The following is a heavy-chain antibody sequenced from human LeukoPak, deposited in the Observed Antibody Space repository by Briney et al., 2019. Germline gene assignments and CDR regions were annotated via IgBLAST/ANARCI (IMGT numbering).Heavy chain of an antibody. J-gene: IGHJ4*02. V-gene: IGHV4-39*01. D-gene: IGHD6-19*01. Sequence: SETLSLTCTVSGGSISSSSYYWGWLRQPPGKGLEWIGSIYYSGSTYYNPSLKSRVTISVDTSKNQFSLKLSSVTAADTAVYYCARHLRSWLGPAFDYWGQGTLVTVSS. CDR3: ARHLRSWLGPAFDY. CDR1: GGSISSSSYY. CDR2: IYYSGST.